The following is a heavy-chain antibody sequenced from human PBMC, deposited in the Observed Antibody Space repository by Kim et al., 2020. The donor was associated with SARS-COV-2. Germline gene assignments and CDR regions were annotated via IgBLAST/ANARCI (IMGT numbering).Heavy chain of an antibody. CDR2: INHSGST. CDR1: GESFSGYY. Sequence: SETLSLTCAVYGESFSGYYWSWIRQPPGKGLEWIGEINHSGSTNYNPSLKSRVTISVDTSKNQFSLKLNSVTAADTAVYYCARETDLECSGGSCYSSSYFYGMDVWGQGTTVTISS. J-gene: IGHJ6*02. D-gene: IGHD2-15*01. V-gene: IGHV4-34*01. CDR3: ARETDLECSGGSCYSSSYFYGMDV.